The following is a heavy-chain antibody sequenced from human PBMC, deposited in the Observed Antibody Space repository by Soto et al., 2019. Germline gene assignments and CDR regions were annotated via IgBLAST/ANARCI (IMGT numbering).Heavy chain of an antibody. V-gene: IGHV1-69*06. J-gene: IGHJ5*02. CDR1: GXXXXXLX. D-gene: IGHD2-15*01. CDR3: ARDTHSAGGWFDT. CDR2: ITPLFGKP. Sequence: QVQLVQSGAEVKKXXSSXXXXXKAXGXXXXXLXXXXVRXAXXXXXEGMGGITPLFGKPNYPQKFQGRPTITADKSTGTAYLELSSLRSEDTAVYYCARDTHSAGGWFDTWGRGTLVTVSS.